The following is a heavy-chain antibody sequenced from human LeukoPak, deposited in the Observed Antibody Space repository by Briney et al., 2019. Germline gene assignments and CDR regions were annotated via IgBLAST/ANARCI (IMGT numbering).Heavy chain of an antibody. Sequence: GGSLRLSCAASGFTFSSYAMGWVRQAPGKGLEWVSAISGSGGSTYYADSVKGRFTISRDNSKNTLYLQMNSLRAEDTAVYYCAKERRIAVVVAATVLDYWGQGTLVTVSS. CDR3: AKERRIAVVVAATVLDY. J-gene: IGHJ4*02. D-gene: IGHD2-15*01. CDR2: ISGSGGST. CDR1: GFTFSSYA. V-gene: IGHV3-23*01.